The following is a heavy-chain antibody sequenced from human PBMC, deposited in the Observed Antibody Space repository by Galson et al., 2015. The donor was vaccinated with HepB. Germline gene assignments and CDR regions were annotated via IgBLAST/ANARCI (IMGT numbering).Heavy chain of an antibody. V-gene: IGHV6-1*01. Sequence: CAISGDSVSSNSAAWNWIRQSPSRGLEWLGRTYYRSRWYNDYAVSVTGRITINPDTSKNQFSLQVNSVTPEDTAVYYCARAYYSDSRNSSYSMEFWDTGPTDPVPSVTAAAPTLDPPVYG. CDR1: GDSVSSNSAA. CDR3: ARAYYSDSRNSSYSMEFWDTGPTDPVPSVTAAAPTLDPPVYG. J-gene: IGHJ6*01. D-gene: IGHD3-22*01. CDR2: TYYRSRWYN.